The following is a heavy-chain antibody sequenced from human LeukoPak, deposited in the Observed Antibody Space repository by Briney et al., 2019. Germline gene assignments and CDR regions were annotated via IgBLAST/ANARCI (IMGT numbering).Heavy chain of an antibody. V-gene: IGHV1-8*02. D-gene: IGHD3-3*01. CDR2: MNPNSGNT. CDR1: GYTFTSYG. CDR3: VVNYDFWSGYSFYY. J-gene: IGHJ4*02. Sequence: ASVKVSCKASGYTFTSYGISWVRQAPGQGLEWMGWMNPNSGNTGYAQKFQGRVTMTRNTSISTAYMELSSLRSEDTAVYYCVVNYDFWSGYSFYYWGQGTLVTVSS.